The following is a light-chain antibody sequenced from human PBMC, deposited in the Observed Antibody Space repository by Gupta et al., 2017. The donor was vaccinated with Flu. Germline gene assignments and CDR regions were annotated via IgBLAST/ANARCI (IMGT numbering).Light chain of an antibody. Sequence: SLFASVGDRVIITCRASQSISSYLHWYQQKPGKAPKLLIYAASSLQSGVPSRFSGSGSGTDFTLTISSRQPEDFATYFCRQTYSSSPNTFGGGTRVEIK. CDR1: QSISSY. CDR3: RQTYSSSPNT. V-gene: IGKV1-39*01. CDR2: AAS. J-gene: IGKJ4*01.